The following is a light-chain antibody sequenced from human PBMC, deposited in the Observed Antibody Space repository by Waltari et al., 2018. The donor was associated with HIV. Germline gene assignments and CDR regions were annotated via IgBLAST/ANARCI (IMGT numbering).Light chain of an antibody. CDR2: EDN. Sequence: SYELTQPPSVSVSPGQKASIPCPGSKLGDHNVCWYQQKAGRSPVLVIYEDNKRPSGIPERFSGSNSGSTATLTITGTQAMDEGDYYCQAWDSSTARGVFGGGTNLTVL. V-gene: IGLV3-1*01. CDR1: KLGDHN. CDR3: QAWDSSTARGV. J-gene: IGLJ2*01.